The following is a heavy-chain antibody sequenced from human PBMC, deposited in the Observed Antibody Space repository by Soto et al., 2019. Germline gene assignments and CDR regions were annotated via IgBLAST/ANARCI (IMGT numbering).Heavy chain of an antibody. J-gene: IGHJ4*02. CDR3: ARASYDFWSGYYVYFDY. D-gene: IGHD3-3*01. V-gene: IGHV3-7*05. Sequence: GGSLRLSCAASGFTFSSYWMSWVRQAPGKGLEWVANIKQDGSEKYYVDSVKGRFTISRDNAKNSLYLQMNSLRAEDTAVYYCARASYDFWSGYYVYFDYWGQGTLVTVSS. CDR2: IKQDGSEK. CDR1: GFTFSSYW.